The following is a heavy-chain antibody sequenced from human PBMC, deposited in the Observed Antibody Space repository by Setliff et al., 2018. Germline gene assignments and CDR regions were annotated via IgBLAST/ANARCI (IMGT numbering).Heavy chain of an antibody. CDR3: GRSEAYNWFDP. J-gene: IGHJ5*02. CDR1: GYSISSGYY. V-gene: IGHV4-38-2*02. CDR2: IYYSGST. Sequence: SETLSLTCTVSGYSISSGYYWGWIRQPPGKGLEWIGCIYYSGSTYYNPSLKSRVTISLDTSKNQFSLKLNSVTAADTAVYYCGRSEAYNWFDPWGQGTLVTVSS.